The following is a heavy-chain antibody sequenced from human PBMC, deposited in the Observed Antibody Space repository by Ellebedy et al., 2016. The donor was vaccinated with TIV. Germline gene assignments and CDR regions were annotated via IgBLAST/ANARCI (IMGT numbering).Heavy chain of an antibody. V-gene: IGHV3-30*18. CDR2: ISYDANNK. CDR1: GFTFSSYD. J-gene: IGHJ4*02. D-gene: IGHD2-2*03. Sequence: PGGSLRLSYAASGFTFSSYDMHWVRQAPGKGLEWVALISYDANNKYYADSVKGRFTISRDNSKNTLYLQMDTLRPEDTAVYYCAKVPVGFCNRPFCFYLDDWGQGTLVSVSS. CDR3: AKVPVGFCNRPFCFYLDD.